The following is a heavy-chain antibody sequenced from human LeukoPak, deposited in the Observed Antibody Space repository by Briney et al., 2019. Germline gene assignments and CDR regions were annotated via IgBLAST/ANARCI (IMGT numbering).Heavy chain of an antibody. CDR1: GFTFSSYT. V-gene: IGHV3-23*01. J-gene: IGHJ5*02. D-gene: IGHD3-9*01. CDR2: ISGSGDST. Sequence: GGSLRLSCAGSGFTFSSYTMSWVRQAPGKGLEWVAGISGSGDSTSYPDSVKGRFSISRDNSKNTLFLQMSSLRADDTAVYYCAKDKSDILTAYSSGRFDPWGQGTLVTVSS. CDR3: AKDKSDILTAYSSGRFDP.